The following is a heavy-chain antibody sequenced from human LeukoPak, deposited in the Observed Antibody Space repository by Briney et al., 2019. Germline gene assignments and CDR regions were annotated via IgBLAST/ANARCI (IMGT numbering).Heavy chain of an antibody. CDR1: GYTFTDYA. V-gene: IGHV1-3*03. J-gene: IGHJ4*02. CDR2: ITTGRGDT. CDR3: ARGGKQWRGGNYFDS. Sequence: ASVKVSCKASGYTFTDYALHWVRQAPGQSLEWMGWITTGRGDTQYSQAFQRRITITRDKSASTVSMDLSALRSEDTAVYYCARGGKQWRGGNYFDSWGQGTLVTVSS. D-gene: IGHD6-19*01.